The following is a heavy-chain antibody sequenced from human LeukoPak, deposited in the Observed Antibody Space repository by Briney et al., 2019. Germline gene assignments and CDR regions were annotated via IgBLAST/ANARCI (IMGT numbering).Heavy chain of an antibody. CDR2: TRNKANSYTT. V-gene: IGHV3-72*01. CDR3: ARVGAFCGGDCSVDY. D-gene: IGHD2-21*02. CDR1: GFTFSSFP. Sequence: GRSLRLSCAASGFTFSSFPMHWVRQAPGKGLEWVGRTRNKANSYTTEYAASVKGRFTISRDDSKNSLYLQMNSLKTEDTAAYYCARVGAFCGGDCSVDYWGQGTLVTVSS. J-gene: IGHJ4*02.